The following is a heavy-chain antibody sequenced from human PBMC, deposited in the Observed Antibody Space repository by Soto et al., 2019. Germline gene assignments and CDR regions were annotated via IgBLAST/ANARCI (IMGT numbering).Heavy chain of an antibody. V-gene: IGHV5-51*01. CDR1: GYSFTSYW. Sequence: EVQLVQSGAEVKKPGESLKISCKGSGYSFTSYWIGWVRQMPGKGLEWMGIIYPGDSDTRYSPSFRGQVTISADKSISTAYLQWSSLKASDTAMYYCARQSIVGALLYYYGMDVWGQGTTVTVSS. D-gene: IGHD1-26*01. CDR2: IYPGDSDT. J-gene: IGHJ6*02. CDR3: ARQSIVGALLYYYGMDV.